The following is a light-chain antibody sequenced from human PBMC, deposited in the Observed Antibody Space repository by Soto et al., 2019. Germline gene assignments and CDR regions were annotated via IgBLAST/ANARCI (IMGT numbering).Light chain of an antibody. CDR2: DAS. V-gene: IGKV3-11*01. Sequence: EIVLTHSPASRSVSPLSGYTISCRTSQSVASNLAWYQHKPGQAPRLLIYDASNRATGIPARFSGSGSGTDFTLTISSLEPEDSAAYYCQQRSNWLFGPGTKVDIK. J-gene: IGKJ3*01. CDR1: QSVASN. CDR3: QQRSNWL.